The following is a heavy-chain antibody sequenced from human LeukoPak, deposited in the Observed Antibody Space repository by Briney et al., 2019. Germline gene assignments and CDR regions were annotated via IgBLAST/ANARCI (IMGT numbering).Heavy chain of an antibody. CDR3: ARNIGGSSYYYDSSGLDY. Sequence: GRSLTLSCAASGFTFSSYGMHWVRQAPGKGLEWVAVIWYDGSNKYYADSVKGRFTISRDNSKNTLYLQMNSLRAEDTAVYYCARNIGGSSYYYDSSGLDYWGQGTLVTVSS. CDR1: GFTFSSYG. CDR2: IWYDGSNK. J-gene: IGHJ4*02. V-gene: IGHV3-33*01. D-gene: IGHD3-22*01.